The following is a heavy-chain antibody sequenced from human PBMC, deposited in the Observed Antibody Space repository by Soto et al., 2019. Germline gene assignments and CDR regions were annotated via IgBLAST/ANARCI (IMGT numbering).Heavy chain of an antibody. Sequence: SETLSLTCTVSGGSISRYYWSWIRQPPGKGLEWIGYIYYTGSTNYYTGSTNYNPSLKSRVTISEGTSKNQFSLKLSSVTAADTAVYYCARDDYGAQRDFDYCGQGTIVTVYS. J-gene: IGHJ4*02. D-gene: IGHD4-17*01. V-gene: IGHV4-59*01. CDR3: ARDDYGAQRDFDY. CDR1: GGSISRYY. CDR2: IYYTGSTNYYTGST.